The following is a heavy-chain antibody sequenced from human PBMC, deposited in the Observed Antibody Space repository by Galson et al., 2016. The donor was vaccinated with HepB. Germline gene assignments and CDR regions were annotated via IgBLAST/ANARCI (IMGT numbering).Heavy chain of an antibody. Sequence: SVKVSCKASGGTFSSYAFSWVRQAPGQGLEWIGGIIPMVGTPNYAQKFQDRVTIIADEATTTAYMELTSLRFEDTAVYYCARDAPRGAAGTAYWGQGTLVTVSS. D-gene: IGHD6-13*01. CDR3: ARDAPRGAAGTAY. J-gene: IGHJ4*02. V-gene: IGHV1-69*13. CDR1: GGTFSSYA. CDR2: IIPMVGTP.